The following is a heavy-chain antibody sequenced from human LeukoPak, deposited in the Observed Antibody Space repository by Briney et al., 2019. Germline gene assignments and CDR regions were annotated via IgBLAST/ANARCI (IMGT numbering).Heavy chain of an antibody. CDR1: AFTFSSHA. CDR2: ILASGDST. Sequence: GGSLRLSCAASAFTFSSHAMSWVSQAPGKWLEWVSGILASGDSTSYADSEKGRFTNSRDNSRNTLYLQVNSLRAEDTAVYYCAKVVYYDSGGYFYYYHYMDVWGKGTTVTVSS. J-gene: IGHJ6*03. CDR3: AKVVYYDSGGYFYYYHYMDV. V-gene: IGHV3-23*01. D-gene: IGHD3-22*01.